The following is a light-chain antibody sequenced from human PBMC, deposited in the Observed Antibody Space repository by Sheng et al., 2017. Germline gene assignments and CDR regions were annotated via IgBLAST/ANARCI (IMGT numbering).Light chain of an antibody. V-gene: IGKV3D-15*01. CDR2: GAS. Sequence: EIVLTQSPGTLSLSPGERATLSCRASQSVRNNYLAWYQQKPGQAPRLLIYGASNRAADIPDRFSGSGSWTEFTLTISSLQSEDFAVYYCQQYNNWPPMYTFGQGTKLDIK. CDR3: QQYNNWPPMYT. J-gene: IGKJ2*01. CDR1: QSVRNNY.